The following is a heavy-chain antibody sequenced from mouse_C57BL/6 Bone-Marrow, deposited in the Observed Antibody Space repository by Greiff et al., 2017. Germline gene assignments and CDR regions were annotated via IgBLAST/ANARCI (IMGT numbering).Heavy chain of an antibody. J-gene: IGHJ2*01. D-gene: IGHD3-2*02. Sequence: QVQLQQSGAELARPGASVKLSCKASGYTFTSYGISWVKQRTGQGLEWIGEIYPRSGNTYYNEKFKGKATLTADRSSSTAYMELRSLTSEDSAVYFCARQLRPYYFDYWGQGTTLTVSS. CDR3: ARQLRPYYFDY. V-gene: IGHV1-81*01. CDR1: GYTFTSYG. CDR2: IYPRSGNT.